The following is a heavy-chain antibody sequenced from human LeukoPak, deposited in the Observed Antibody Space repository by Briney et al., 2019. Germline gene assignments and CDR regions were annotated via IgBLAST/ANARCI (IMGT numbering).Heavy chain of an antibody. CDR1: GYSFTSYW. Sequence: GESLKISCKSSGYSFTSYWIGWVRQMPGKGLEWMGILCPGDSDTRYSPSFQGQVTISADRSITTASLQWSSLKASDTAMYYCARLYLPYTSAWYGSAFDIWGQGTMVTVSS. V-gene: IGHV5-51*01. CDR3: ARLYLPYTSAWYGSAFDI. D-gene: IGHD6-13*01. CDR2: LCPGDSDT. J-gene: IGHJ3*02.